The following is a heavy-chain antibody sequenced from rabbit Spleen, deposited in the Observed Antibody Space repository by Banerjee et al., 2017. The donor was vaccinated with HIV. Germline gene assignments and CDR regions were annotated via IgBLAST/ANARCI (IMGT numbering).Heavy chain of an antibody. CDR1: GFSFSSSYY. CDR3: ARGVTTDGYAQWAFDP. D-gene: IGHD6-1*01. CDR2: IYTGSDNT. V-gene: IGHV1S45*01. Sequence: QEQLVGSGGDLVKPGASLTLTCTASGFSFSSSYYMCWVRQAPGKGLEWIGCIYTGSDNTYYASWAKGRFTISKTSSTTVTLQMTSLTAADTATYFCARGVTTDGYAQWAFDPWGPGTLVTVS. J-gene: IGHJ2*01.